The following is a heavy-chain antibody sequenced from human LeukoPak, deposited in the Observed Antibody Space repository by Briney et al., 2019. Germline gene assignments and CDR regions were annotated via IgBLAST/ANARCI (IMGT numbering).Heavy chain of an antibody. J-gene: IGHJ3*02. D-gene: IGHD1-26*01. V-gene: IGHV3-30*10. CDR2: ISYDGSNK. Sequence: GGSLRLSCAASGLTFSSYAMHWVRQAPGKGLEWVAVISYDGSNKYYTDSVKGRFTISGDKSKNTLYLQMNSLRPEDTAFYYCARGPGPIAGAKNPFDIWGQGTMVTVSS. CDR1: GLTFSSYA. CDR3: ARGPGPIAGAKNPFDI.